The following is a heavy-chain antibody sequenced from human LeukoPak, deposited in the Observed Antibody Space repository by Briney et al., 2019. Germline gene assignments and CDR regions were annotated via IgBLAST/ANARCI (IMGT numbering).Heavy chain of an antibody. Sequence: GESLKISCKGSGYSFTNYWIGWVRQMPGKGLEWMGIIYPGDSDTRYSPSFQGQVTISADKSISTAYLQWSSLNPSDTAMYYCARRLAARGTYYFDYCGQGTLVTVSS. J-gene: IGHJ4*02. CDR3: ARRLAARGTYYFDY. CDR1: GYSFTNYW. V-gene: IGHV5-51*01. D-gene: IGHD6-6*01. CDR2: IYPGDSDT.